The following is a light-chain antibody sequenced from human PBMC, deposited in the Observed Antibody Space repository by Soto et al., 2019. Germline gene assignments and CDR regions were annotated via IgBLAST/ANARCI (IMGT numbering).Light chain of an antibody. CDR2: EVS. J-gene: IGLJ3*02. Sequence: QSALTQPASVSGSPGQSITISCTGTSSDVGGYNYVSWYQQHPGKAPKLIIFEVSNRPSGVSNRFSGSKSGNTASLTISGLQAEDEADYHCSSYTTTTTLGVFGGGTKLTVL. CDR3: SSYTTTTTLGV. CDR1: SSDVGGYNY. V-gene: IGLV2-14*01.